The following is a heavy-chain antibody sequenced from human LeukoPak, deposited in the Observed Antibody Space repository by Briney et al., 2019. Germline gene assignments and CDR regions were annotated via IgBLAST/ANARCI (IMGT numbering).Heavy chain of an antibody. CDR2: IIPIFGTA. Sequence: SVKVSCKASGGTFISYAISWVRQAPGQGLEWMGGIIPIFGTANYAQKFQGRVTITADESTSTAYMELSSLRSEDTAVYYCARERLYCSSTSCSMAHFDYWGQGTLVTVSS. D-gene: IGHD2-2*01. V-gene: IGHV1-69*13. CDR1: GGTFISYA. CDR3: ARERLYCSSTSCSMAHFDY. J-gene: IGHJ4*02.